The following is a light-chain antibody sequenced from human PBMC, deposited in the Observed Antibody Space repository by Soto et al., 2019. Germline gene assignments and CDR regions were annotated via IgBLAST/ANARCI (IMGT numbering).Light chain of an antibody. CDR2: ATS. J-gene: IGKJ5*01. CDR3: QQYGSSPIT. V-gene: IGKV3-20*01. CDR1: QSVSSIY. Sequence: EIVLTQSPGTLSLAXGXXXXXSCXXSQSVSSIYLAWYQQKPGQAPSLLIYATSSRATGIPDRFSGSGSGTDFSLTISRLEPEDFAVYYCQQYGSSPITFGQGTRLEI.